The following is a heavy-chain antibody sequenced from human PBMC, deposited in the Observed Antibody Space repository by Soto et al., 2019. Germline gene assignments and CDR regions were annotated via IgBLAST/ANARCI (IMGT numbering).Heavy chain of an antibody. CDR3: AKDPTSTPRYSGSYFDY. Sequence: GGSLRLSCAASGFTFSTYGMHWVRQAPGKGLEWVAVISFDGNYKYYADSVTGRFTISRDNSKNTLYLQMNSLRADDAAVYYCAKDPTSTPRYSGSYFDYWGQGALVTVSS. D-gene: IGHD1-26*01. V-gene: IGHV3-30*18. J-gene: IGHJ4*02. CDR2: ISFDGNYK. CDR1: GFTFSTYG.